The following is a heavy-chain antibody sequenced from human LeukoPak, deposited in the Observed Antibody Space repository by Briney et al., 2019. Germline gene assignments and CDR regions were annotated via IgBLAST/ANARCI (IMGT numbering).Heavy chain of an antibody. D-gene: IGHD3-10*01. CDR3: ARDVPRGTGYMDV. CDR1: GYSISSGYY. Sequence: PSETLSLTCAVSGYSISSGYYWGWIQQPPGKGLEWIGYIYFSGSTSSNPSLKSRVTISVDTSKDQFSLRLKYVTAADTAVYYCARDVPRGTGYMDVWGKGTTVTVPS. V-gene: IGHV4-61*01. CDR2: IYFSGST. J-gene: IGHJ6*03.